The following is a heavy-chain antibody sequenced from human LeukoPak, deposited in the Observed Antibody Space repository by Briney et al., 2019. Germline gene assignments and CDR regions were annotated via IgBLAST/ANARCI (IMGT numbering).Heavy chain of an antibody. CDR2: IYHSGST. J-gene: IGHJ4*02. CDR1: GYSISSGYY. V-gene: IGHV4-38-2*01. Sequence: PSETLSLTCAVSGYSISSGYYWGWIRQPPGKGLEWIGSIYHSGSTFYNPSLTSRVTILVDTSKSQFSLKLSSVTAADTAVYYCARLASGSSSVDYWGQGTLVAVSS. CDR3: ARLASGSSSVDY. D-gene: IGHD6-6*01.